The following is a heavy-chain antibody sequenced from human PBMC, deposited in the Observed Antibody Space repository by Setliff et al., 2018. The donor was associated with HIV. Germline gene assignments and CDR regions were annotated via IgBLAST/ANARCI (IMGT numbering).Heavy chain of an antibody. CDR2: VNHSGST. CDR1: GGSFSDYY. Sequence: SETLSLTCAVYGGSFSDYYWSWIRQPPGKGLEWIGEVNHSGSTNYNPSLKSRVTISVDTSKNQFSLKLSSVTAADTAVYYCAREVPIGCSGGNCYSGGFDSWGQGTLVTVSS. D-gene: IGHD2-15*01. CDR3: AREVPIGCSGGNCYSGGFDS. V-gene: IGHV4-34*01. J-gene: IGHJ4*02.